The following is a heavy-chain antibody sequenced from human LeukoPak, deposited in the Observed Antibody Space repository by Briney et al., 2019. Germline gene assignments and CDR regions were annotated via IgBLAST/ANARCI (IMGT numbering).Heavy chain of an antibody. V-gene: IGHV3-11*01. CDR1: RFTFSDYY. J-gene: IGHJ4*02. CDR3: GSGDYYDSGGSFGY. Sequence: RGSLRLSCAACRFTFSDYYMSWIRQAPGKGLEWVSYISSSGSTIYYADSVRGRFTISSDNAETSLYLQMNCLRAEETAGYYCGSGDYYDSGGSFGYWGQGTLGTVS. D-gene: IGHD3-22*01. CDR2: ISSSGSTI.